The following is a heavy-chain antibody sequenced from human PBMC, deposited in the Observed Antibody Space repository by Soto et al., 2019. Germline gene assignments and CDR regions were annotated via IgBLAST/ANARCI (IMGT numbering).Heavy chain of an antibody. CDR1: GFTFSDNF. D-gene: IGHD6-6*01. V-gene: IGHV3-11*01. J-gene: IGHJ4*02. CDR3: ARDSDQLVAN. Sequence: GGSLRLSCAASGFTFSDNFMSWIRQAPGKGLEWVSYISSSGDTAYYADSVKGRFTISRDNARNSLYLQMNSLGAEDTAVYYCARDSDQLVANWGQGTLVTVSS. CDR2: ISSSGDTA.